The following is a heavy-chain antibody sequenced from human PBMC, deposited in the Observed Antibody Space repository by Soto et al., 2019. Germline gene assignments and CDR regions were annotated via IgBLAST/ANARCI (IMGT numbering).Heavy chain of an antibody. D-gene: IGHD3-10*01. J-gene: IGHJ6*02. CDR3: ARAFYGMDV. CDR1: GFTFASYN. CDR2: ISHHSDYI. V-gene: IGHV3-21*03. Sequence: PGGPLRLSCASPGFTFASYNMLWVRQARGKGLEWFASISHHSDYIYHTDSVKTRLTISKDTPKNQVVLTMTNVDPAATDTYYCARAFYGMDVWGQGTTVTVSS.